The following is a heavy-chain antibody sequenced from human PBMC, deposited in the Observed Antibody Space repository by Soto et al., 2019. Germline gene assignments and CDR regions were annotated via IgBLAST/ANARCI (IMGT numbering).Heavy chain of an antibody. J-gene: IGHJ6*02. D-gene: IGHD5-12*01. Sequence: GESLKISCQGSGYTFATHWIGWVRHKAGKGLEWMGIIFPGDAETRYSPSFQGHITISADKSISTAYLRWSSLKASDTGMYYCATPGGFGMDVWGQGTTVTVSS. CDR1: GYTFATHW. CDR2: IFPGDAET. V-gene: IGHV5-51*01. CDR3: ATPGGFGMDV.